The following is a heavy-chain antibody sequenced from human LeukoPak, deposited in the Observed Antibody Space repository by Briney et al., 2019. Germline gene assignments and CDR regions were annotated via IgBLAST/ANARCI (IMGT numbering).Heavy chain of an antibody. D-gene: IGHD3-16*01. J-gene: IGHJ5*02. V-gene: IGHV1-18*04. Sequence: ASVKVSCKASGYTFISYGLSWVRQAPGQGLEWMGWISAYKGNTKYAQKFQGRVTMTTDTSTSTAYMELRSLRSDDTAVYYCARVRGRSNWFDPWGQGTLVTVSS. CDR2: ISAYKGNT. CDR3: ARVRGRSNWFDP. CDR1: GYTFISYG.